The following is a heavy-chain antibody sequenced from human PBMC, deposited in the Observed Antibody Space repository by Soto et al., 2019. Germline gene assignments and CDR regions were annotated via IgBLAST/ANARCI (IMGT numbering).Heavy chain of an antibody. Sequence: QITLKESGPTLVKPTQTLTLTCTFSGFSLTTSGVGVGWIRQPPGKALEWLALIYWDDDRRYSPSLKSRLTITKDTSKNHVVLTMSNMGAVETATYFCARPDLACSGDTCYTPHLAFWGQGAQVTVSS. V-gene: IGHV2-5*02. D-gene: IGHD2-15*01. CDR3: ARPDLACSGDTCYTPHLAF. CDR2: IYWDDDR. CDR1: GFSLTTSGVG. J-gene: IGHJ4*02.